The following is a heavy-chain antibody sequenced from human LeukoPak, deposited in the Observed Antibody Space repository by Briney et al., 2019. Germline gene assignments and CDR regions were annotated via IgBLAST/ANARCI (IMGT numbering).Heavy chain of an antibody. CDR3: ARGRLRSSSWYRGRYYFDY. D-gene: IGHD6-13*01. V-gene: IGHV4-34*01. CDR1: GGSFSGYY. J-gene: IGHJ4*02. Sequence: SETLSLTCAVYGGSFSGYYRSWIRQPPGKGLEWIGEINHSGSTNYNPSLKSRVTISVDTSKNQFSLKLSSVTAADTAVYYCARGRLRSSSWYRGRYYFDYWGQGTLVTVSS. CDR2: INHSGST.